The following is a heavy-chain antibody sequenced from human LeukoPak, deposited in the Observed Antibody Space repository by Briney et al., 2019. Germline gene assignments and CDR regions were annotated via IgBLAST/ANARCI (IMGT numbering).Heavy chain of an antibody. V-gene: IGHV3-53*04. J-gene: IGHJ4*02. CDR3: ARDTSGGNDY. CDR1: GFTVSSNY. D-gene: IGHD3-16*01. CDR2: IYSGGST. Sequence: PGGSLRPSCAASGFTVSSNYMSWVRQAPGKGLEWVSVIYSGGSTYYADSVKGRFTISRHNSKNTLYLQMNSLRAEDTAVYYCARDTSGGNDYWGQGTLVTVSS.